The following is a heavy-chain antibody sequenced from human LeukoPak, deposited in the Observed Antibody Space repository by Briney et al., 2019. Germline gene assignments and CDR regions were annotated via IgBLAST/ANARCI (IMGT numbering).Heavy chain of an antibody. CDR3: ARDQSYGDYGDY. CDR1: GDTFTGYY. J-gene: IGHJ4*02. D-gene: IGHD4-17*01. CDR2: INPNSGGT. Sequence: ASVKVSCKASGDTFTGYYMHWVRQAPGQGLEWMGRINPNSGGTNYAQKFQGRVTMTRDTSISTAYMELSRLRSDDTAVYYCARDQSYGDYGDYWGQGTLVTVSS. V-gene: IGHV1-2*06.